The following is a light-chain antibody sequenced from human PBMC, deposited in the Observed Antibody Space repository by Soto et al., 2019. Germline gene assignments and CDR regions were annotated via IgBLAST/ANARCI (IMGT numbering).Light chain of an antibody. V-gene: IGLV2-23*02. CDR3: CSYAGSSTGHVV. Sequence: QSVLTQPASVSGSPGQSITISCTGTSSDVGSYNLVSWYQQHPGKAPKLMIYEVSKRPSGVSNRFSGSKSGNTASLTISGLQAEDEADYYCCSYAGSSTGHVVFGGGTKLTVL. J-gene: IGLJ2*01. CDR2: EVS. CDR1: SSDVGSYNL.